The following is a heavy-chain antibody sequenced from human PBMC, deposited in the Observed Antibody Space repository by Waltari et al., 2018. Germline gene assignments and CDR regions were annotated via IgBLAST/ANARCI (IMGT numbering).Heavy chain of an antibody. Sequence: QVQLQQWGAGLLKPSETLSLTCAVYGGSFSGYYWSWIRQPPGKGLEWIGEINHSGSTNYNPSLKSRVPISLDTSKTQFSLKLSSVTAADTAVYYCARRPRGYCSSTSCKGYWFDPWGQGTLVTVSS. V-gene: IGHV4-34*01. D-gene: IGHD2-2*03. CDR2: INHSGST. CDR3: ARRPRGYCSSTSCKGYWFDP. J-gene: IGHJ5*02. CDR1: GGSFSGYY.